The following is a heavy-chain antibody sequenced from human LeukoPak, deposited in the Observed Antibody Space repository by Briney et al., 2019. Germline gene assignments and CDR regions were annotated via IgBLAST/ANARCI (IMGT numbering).Heavy chain of an antibody. Sequence: PSETLSLTCAVYGGSFSGYYWGWIRQPPGKGLEWIGTIYSGGSTYYNSSLKSRVTISIDTSNNQYFLKLNSVTAADTAVYYCARQRGKMRYFDFVALDYWGQGTLVTVSS. V-gene: IGHV4-39*01. CDR3: ARQRGKMRYFDFVALDY. CDR2: IYSGGST. D-gene: IGHD3-9*01. J-gene: IGHJ4*02. CDR1: GGSFSGYY.